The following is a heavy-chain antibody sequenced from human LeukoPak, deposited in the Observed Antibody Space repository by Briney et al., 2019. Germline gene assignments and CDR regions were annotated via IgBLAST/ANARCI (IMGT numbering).Heavy chain of an antibody. CDR2: IIPIFGTA. V-gene: IGHV1-69*13. CDR1: GGTFSSYA. Sequence: SVKVSCKASGGTFSSYAISWVRQAPGQGLEWMGGIIPIFGTANYAQKFQGRVTITADESTSTAYMELSSLRSEDTAVYYCARDIVVVVAATPEHYYGMDVWGQGTTVTVSS. D-gene: IGHD2-15*01. CDR3: ARDIVVVVAATPEHYYGMDV. J-gene: IGHJ6*02.